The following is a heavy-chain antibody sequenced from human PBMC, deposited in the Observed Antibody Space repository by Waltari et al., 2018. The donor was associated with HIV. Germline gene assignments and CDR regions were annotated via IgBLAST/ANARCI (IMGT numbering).Heavy chain of an antibody. V-gene: IGHV3-33*01. Sequence: QVQLVESGGGVVQPGRSLRLSCAASGFTFSSYGMHWVRQAPGKGLEWVAVIWYDGSNKYYADSVKGRFTISRDNSKNTLYLQMNSLRAEDTAVYYCARGDFRLNYYYGMDVWGQGTTVTVSS. CDR2: IWYDGSNK. J-gene: IGHJ6*02. CDR3: ARGDFRLNYYYGMDV. D-gene: IGHD3-3*01. CDR1: GFTFSSYG.